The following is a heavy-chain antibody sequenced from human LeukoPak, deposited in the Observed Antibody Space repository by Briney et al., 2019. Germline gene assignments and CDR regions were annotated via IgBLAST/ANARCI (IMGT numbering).Heavy chain of an antibody. Sequence: SETLSLTCTVSGGSISSHYWNWIRQPPGKGLEWIWYIYYSGSTNYNPSLKSRVTISLDTSKSQFSLKLSSVTAADAAVYYCAREGSMWVDFEYWGQGTLVTVSS. CDR2: IYYSGST. J-gene: IGHJ4*02. D-gene: IGHD1-26*01. CDR1: GGSISSHY. CDR3: AREGSMWVDFEY. V-gene: IGHV4-59*11.